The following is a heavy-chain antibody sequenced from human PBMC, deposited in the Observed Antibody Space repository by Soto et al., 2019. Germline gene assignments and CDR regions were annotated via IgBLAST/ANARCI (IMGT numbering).Heavy chain of an antibody. Sequence: ETLSLTCTVSGGSVSSTSYYWYWIRQPPGKGLEWIGYIYYSGSTNYYPSLKRRVAISVDASKSQLSLKLSSVTAADTAVYYCGIYCGSGSSSNWGQGTLVTVSS. D-gene: IGHD3-10*01. CDR3: GIYCGSGSSSN. J-gene: IGHJ4*02. CDR2: IYYSGST. CDR1: GGSVSSTSYY. V-gene: IGHV4-61*01.